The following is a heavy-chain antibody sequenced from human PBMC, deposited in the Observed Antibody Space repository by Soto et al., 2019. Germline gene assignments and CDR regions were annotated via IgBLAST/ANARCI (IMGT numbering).Heavy chain of an antibody. CDR1: GGSISSTSYY. Sequence: QLQLQESGPGLVKPSETLSLTCTVSGGSISSTSYYWGWIRQPPGKGLEWIGSIYYRGNTYYNPSLESRVTISADTSKDHFSLNLSSVTAADTAVYYCARVDSSGGLDSWGQGILVTVSS. D-gene: IGHD3-22*01. J-gene: IGHJ4*02. V-gene: IGHV4-39*02. CDR3: ARVDSSGGLDS. CDR2: IYYRGNT.